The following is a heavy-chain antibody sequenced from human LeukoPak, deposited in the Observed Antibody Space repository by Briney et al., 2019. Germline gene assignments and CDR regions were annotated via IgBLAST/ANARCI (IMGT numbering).Heavy chain of an antibody. CDR2: INHSGST. D-gene: IGHD1-1*01. CDR3: ARERNANDY. J-gene: IGHJ4*02. Sequence: SETLSLTCAVYGGSFSGYYWSWIRQPPGKGLEWIGEINHSGSTNYNPSLKSRGTISVDTSKNQFSLKLSSVTAADTAVYYCARERNANDYWGQGTLVTVSS. CDR1: GGSFSGYY. V-gene: IGHV4-34*01.